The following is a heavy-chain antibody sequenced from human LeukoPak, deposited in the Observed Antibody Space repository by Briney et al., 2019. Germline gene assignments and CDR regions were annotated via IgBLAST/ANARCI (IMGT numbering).Heavy chain of an antibody. V-gene: IGHV4-61*02. CDR1: GGSISSGSYY. CDR2: IYTSGST. J-gene: IGHJ5*02. D-gene: IGHD3-22*01. Sequence: SSETLSLTCTVSGGSISSGSYYWSWIRQPAGKGLEWIGRIYTSGSTNYNPSLKSRVTISVDTSKNQFSLKLSSVTAADTAVYYCAREGDTYYYDSSGYYVGHWFDPWGQGTLVTVSS. CDR3: AREGDTYYYDSSGYYVGHWFDP.